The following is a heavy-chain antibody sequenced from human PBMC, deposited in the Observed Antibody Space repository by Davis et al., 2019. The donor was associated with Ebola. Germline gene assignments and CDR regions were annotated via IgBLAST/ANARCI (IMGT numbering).Heavy chain of an antibody. CDR1: GFTFYRYE. Sequence: GESLKISCAASGFTFYRYEMNWVRQAPGKGLDWVSYISGSATSTFYADSVKGRFTISRDNARDSLYLQMDSLRVEDTAIYYCARDAFSLSRYDTEDHWGQGTLVTVSS. CDR3: ARDAFSLSRYDTEDH. J-gene: IGHJ4*02. D-gene: IGHD3-9*01. CDR2: ISGSATST. V-gene: IGHV3-48*03.